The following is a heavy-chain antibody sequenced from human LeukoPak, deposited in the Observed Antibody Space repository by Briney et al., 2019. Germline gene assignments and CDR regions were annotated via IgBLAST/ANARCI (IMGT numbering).Heavy chain of an antibody. J-gene: IGHJ5*02. Sequence: PSETLSLTCTVSGGSISTSSDYWGWIRQPPGKGLEWIGSIYYTGSTYYNPSLKSRVTISVDTSKNQLSLKLSSVTAADTAVYYCARSGIAAYATDHWGQGSLVTVSS. CDR1: GGSISTSSDY. V-gene: IGHV4-39*07. CDR3: ARSGIAAYATDH. D-gene: IGHD6-13*01. CDR2: IYYTGST.